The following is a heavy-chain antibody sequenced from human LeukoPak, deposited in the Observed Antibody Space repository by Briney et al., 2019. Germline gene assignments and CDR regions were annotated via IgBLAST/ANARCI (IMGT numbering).Heavy chain of an antibody. CDR3: ARRTLRYFDWLLYPLFDY. Sequence: SETLSLTCTVSGGSISSGSYYWGWIRQPPGKGLEWIGSIYYSGSTYYNPSLKSPVTISVDTSKNQFSLKLSSVTAADTAVYYCARRTLRYFDWLLYPLFDYWGQGTLVTVSS. J-gene: IGHJ4*02. CDR1: GGSISSGSYY. V-gene: IGHV4-39*01. CDR2: IYYSGST. D-gene: IGHD3-9*01.